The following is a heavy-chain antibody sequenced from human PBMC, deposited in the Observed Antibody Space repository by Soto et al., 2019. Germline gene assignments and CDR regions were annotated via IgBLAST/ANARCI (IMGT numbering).Heavy chain of an antibody. V-gene: IGHV4-30-2*01. CDR3: ARDTGAYCTNGVCYSGGWFDP. J-gene: IGHJ5*02. Sequence: QLQLQESGSGLVKPSQTLSLTCAVSGGSISSVGYSWSWIRQPPGKGLEWIGYIYHSGSTYYTPPLKSRVTLSVDRSKNQFSLKLSAVTAADTAVYYCARDTGAYCTNGVCYSGGWFDPCGQGPPVTVSS. CDR1: GGSISSVGYS. CDR2: IYHSGST. D-gene: IGHD2-8*01.